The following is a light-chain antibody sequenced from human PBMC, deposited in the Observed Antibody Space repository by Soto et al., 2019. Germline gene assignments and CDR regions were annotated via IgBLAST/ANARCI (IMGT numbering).Light chain of an antibody. CDR1: ESVTSS. V-gene: IGKV3-20*01. Sequence: EIVMTQSPATLSVSPGDRATLSCMASESVTSSLAWYQQKPCQPPRLLIYAASTRATDVPARFSGGGSGTDFTLTISRLEHDDFAVYYCQQYGSSPPWTFGQGTKVDIK. J-gene: IGKJ1*01. CDR2: AAS. CDR3: QQYGSSPPWT.